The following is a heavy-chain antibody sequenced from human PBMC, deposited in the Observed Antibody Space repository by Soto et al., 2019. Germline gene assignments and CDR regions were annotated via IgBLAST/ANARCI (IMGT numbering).Heavy chain of an antibody. Sequence: QVQLVESGGGVVQPGRSLRLSCAASGFTFSRFSMHWVRQAPGKGLEWVAVISSDGRNKYYADSVKGQFTISRDNSKSTLQLHFNSLRPQDTAMYHCSRDRAAIWCHGSSYFDSGGQGTLVTVS. V-gene: IGHV3-30*04. CDR1: GFTFSRFS. D-gene: IGHD3-10*01. J-gene: IGHJ4*02. CDR2: ISSDGRNK. CDR3: SRDRAAIWCHGSSYFDS.